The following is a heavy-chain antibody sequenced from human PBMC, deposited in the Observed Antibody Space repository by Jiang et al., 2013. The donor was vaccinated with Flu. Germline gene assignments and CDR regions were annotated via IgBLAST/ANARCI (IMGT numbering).Heavy chain of an antibody. CDR3: ARDYCSSTRCYAGPGDY. CDR2: INHSGST. Sequence: ALLKPSETLSLTCAVYGGSFSGYYWSWIRQPPGKGLEWIGEINHSGSTNYNPSLKSRVTISVDTSKNQFSLKLSSVTAADTAVYYCARDYCSSTRCYAGPGDYWGQGTLGHRLL. D-gene: IGHD2-2*01. J-gene: IGHJ4*02. CDR1: GGSFSGYY. V-gene: IGHV4-34*01.